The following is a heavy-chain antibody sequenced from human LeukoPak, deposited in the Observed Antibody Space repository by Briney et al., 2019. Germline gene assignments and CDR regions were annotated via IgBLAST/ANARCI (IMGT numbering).Heavy chain of an antibody. V-gene: IGHV4-38-2*01. CDR1: GYSISSGYY. CDR3: ARPSDY. Sequence: SETLSLTCAVSGYSISSGYYWGWIRQPPGKGLEWIGSIYHSGSTYYNPSLKSRVTISVDTSKNQFSLKLSSVTAADTAVYYCARPSDYWGQGTLVTVSS. J-gene: IGHJ4*02. CDR2: IYHSGST.